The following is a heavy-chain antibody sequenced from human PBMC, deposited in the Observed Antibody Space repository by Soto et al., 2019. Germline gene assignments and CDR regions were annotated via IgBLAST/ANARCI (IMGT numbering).Heavy chain of an antibody. J-gene: IGHJ4*01. D-gene: IGHD3-10*01. V-gene: IGHV4-4*07. CDR1: GGSISSNY. CDR2: IYFTGST. CDR3: ARAYSGSGSPFAD. Sequence: PENVSLTCTVSGGSISSNYWSWIRQSAGKGLEWIGRIYFTGSTNYNPSLQSQVNMSVDTSKNQFSLKLSSVTAADTAVYYSARAYSGSGSPFADWG.